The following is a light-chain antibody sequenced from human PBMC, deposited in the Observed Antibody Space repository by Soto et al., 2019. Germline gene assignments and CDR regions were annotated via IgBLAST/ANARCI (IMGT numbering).Light chain of an antibody. CDR2: RNN. Sequence: QSVRTQPPSASGTPGQRVTISCSGSSSNIGSNYVYWYQQLPGTAPKLLIYRNNQRPSGVPDRFSGSKSGTSASLAISGLRSEDEADYYCAAWDDSLSPHVVFGGGTKVTVL. J-gene: IGLJ2*01. V-gene: IGLV1-47*01. CDR1: SSNIGSNY. CDR3: AAWDDSLSPHVV.